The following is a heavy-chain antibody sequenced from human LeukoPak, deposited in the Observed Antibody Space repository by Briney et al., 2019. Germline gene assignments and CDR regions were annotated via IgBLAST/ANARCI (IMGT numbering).Heavy chain of an antibody. Sequence: ASVKVSCKASGYTFTGYYMHWVRQAPGQGLEWMGRINPNSGGTNYAQKFQGRVTMTRDTSISTAYMELSRLRSDDTAVYYCARDHLQYYDFWSGYRAPGDYWGQGTLVTVSS. J-gene: IGHJ4*02. V-gene: IGHV1-2*06. CDR1: GYTFTGYY. CDR3: ARDHLQYYDFWSGYRAPGDY. D-gene: IGHD3-3*01. CDR2: INPNSGGT.